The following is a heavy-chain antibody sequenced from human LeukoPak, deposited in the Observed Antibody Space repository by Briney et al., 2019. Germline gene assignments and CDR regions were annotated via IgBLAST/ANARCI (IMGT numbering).Heavy chain of an antibody. CDR3: ASTYYYGSGCYYNPTRY. J-gene: IGHJ4*02. CDR2: ISAYNGNT. CDR1: GYTFTSYG. Sequence: GASVKVSCKASGYTFTSYGISGVRQAPGQGLEWMGWISAYNGNTNYAQKLQGRVTMTTDTSTSTAYMELRSLRSDDTAVYYCASTYYYGSGCYYNPTRYWGQGTLVTVSS. V-gene: IGHV1-18*01. D-gene: IGHD3-10*01.